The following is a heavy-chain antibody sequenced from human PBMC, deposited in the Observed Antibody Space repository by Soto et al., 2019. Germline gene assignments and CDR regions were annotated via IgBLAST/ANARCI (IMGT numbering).Heavy chain of an antibody. CDR1: GGSIISGGYY. Sequence: SETLSLTCTVSGGSIISGGYYWSWIRQHPGKGLEWIGYIYYSGSTYYNPSLKSRVTISVDTSKNQFSLKLSSVTAADTAVYYCASVIIVLVTAIPTPYNWFDPLGQGTLVTVSS. J-gene: IGHJ5*02. V-gene: IGHV4-30-4*08. D-gene: IGHD2-21*02. CDR2: IYYSGST. CDR3: ASVIIVLVTAIPTPYNWFDP.